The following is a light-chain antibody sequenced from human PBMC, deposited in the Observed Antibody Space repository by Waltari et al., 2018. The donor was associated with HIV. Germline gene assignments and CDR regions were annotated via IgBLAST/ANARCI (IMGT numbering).Light chain of an antibody. V-gene: IGLV4-69*01. CDR3: QAWVAGIRV. Sequence: QLVLTQSPSASASLGASVKLTCTLSSGHTSNAIAWHQQQPEKGPRFLLKINTDGSHDRGDGSPDRISCSISVAERYLTISSLQSEDDADYYCQAWVAGIRVFGGGTKLTFL. CDR1: SGHTSNA. CDR2: INTDGSH. J-gene: IGLJ3*02.